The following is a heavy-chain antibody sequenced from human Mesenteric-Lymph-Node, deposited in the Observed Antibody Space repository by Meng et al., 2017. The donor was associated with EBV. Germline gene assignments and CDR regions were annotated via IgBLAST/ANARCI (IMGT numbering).Heavy chain of an antibody. V-gene: IGHV1-18*01. Sequence: VQLVQSGEEVKNPGASVKVSCKASGYSFSSYGISWVRQAPGQGLEWMGWISAYNGNINYAQKFQGRVTMTTDTSTSTAYMELRSLRSDDTAVYYCATDTGRVINNLFDPWGQGTLVTVSS. D-gene: IGHD3-22*01. CDR1: GYSFSSYG. J-gene: IGHJ5*02. CDR2: ISAYNGNI. CDR3: ATDTGRVINNLFDP.